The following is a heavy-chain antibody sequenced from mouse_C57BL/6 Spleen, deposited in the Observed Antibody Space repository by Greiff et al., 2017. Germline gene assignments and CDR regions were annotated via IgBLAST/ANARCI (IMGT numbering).Heavy chain of an antibody. D-gene: IGHD3-2*02. V-gene: IGHV5-17*01. Sequence: EVQLVESGGGLVKPGGSLKLSCAASGFTFSDYGMHWVRPAPEKGLEWVAYISSGSSTIYYADTVKGRFTISRDNAKNTLFLQMISLRSEDTAMYYCARGGRQLRPYYFDYWGQGTTLTVSS. CDR2: ISSGSSTI. CDR3: ARGGRQLRPYYFDY. CDR1: GFTFSDYG. J-gene: IGHJ2*01.